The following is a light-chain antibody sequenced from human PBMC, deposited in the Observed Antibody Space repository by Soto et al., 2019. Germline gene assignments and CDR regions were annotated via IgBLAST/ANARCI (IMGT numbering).Light chain of an antibody. J-gene: IGKJ1*01. Sequence: DIQMTQSPSTLSGSVGDRVTITCRASQTIGSWLAWYQQKPGKAPRLLIYKASTVESGVPARFSGSGSGTEFTLTISSLQPDDFATYYCQHYNSYSEAFGQGTKVDIK. V-gene: IGKV1-5*03. CDR2: KAS. CDR1: QTIGSW. CDR3: QHYNSYSEA.